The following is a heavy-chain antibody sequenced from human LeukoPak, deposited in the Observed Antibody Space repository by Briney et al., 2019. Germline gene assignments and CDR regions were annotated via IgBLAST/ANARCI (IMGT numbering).Heavy chain of an antibody. V-gene: IGHV4-59*01. J-gene: IGHJ4*02. CDR1: GGSINSYY. Sequence: SETLSLTCTVSGGSINSYYWSWIRQPPGKGLEWIGYIYYSGSTNYNPSLKSRVTISVDTSKNQFSLKLSSVAAADTAVYYCARAIRGYNYVFGVWGQGTLVTVSS. CDR3: ARAIRGYNYVFGV. CDR2: IYYSGST. D-gene: IGHD5-18*01.